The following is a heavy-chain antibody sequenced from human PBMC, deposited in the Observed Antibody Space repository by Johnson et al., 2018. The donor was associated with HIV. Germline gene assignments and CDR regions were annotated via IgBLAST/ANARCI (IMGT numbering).Heavy chain of an antibody. CDR2: IKQDGSEK. V-gene: IGHV3-7*01. Sequence: VQLVESGGGAVRPGGSLRLSCAASGFTFSSYCMSWVRQAPGKGLEWVANIKQDGSEKYYVDSVKGRFTISRDNAKNSLYLQMNSLRAEDTAVYYCARGRNAFDIWGQGTMVTVSS. CDR1: GFTFSSYC. J-gene: IGHJ3*02. CDR3: ARGRNAFDI.